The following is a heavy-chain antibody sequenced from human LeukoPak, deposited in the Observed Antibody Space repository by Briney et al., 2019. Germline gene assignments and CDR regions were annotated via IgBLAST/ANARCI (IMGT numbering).Heavy chain of an antibody. Sequence: PSETLSLTCAVYGGSFSGYYWSWIRQPPGKGLEWIGEINHSGSTNYNPSLKSRVTISVDTSKNQFSLKLSSVTAADTAVYYCASFITDNDAFDIWGQGTMVTVSS. CDR1: GGSFSGYY. CDR2: INHSGST. V-gene: IGHV4-34*01. J-gene: IGHJ3*02. CDR3: ASFITDNDAFDI. D-gene: IGHD3-22*01.